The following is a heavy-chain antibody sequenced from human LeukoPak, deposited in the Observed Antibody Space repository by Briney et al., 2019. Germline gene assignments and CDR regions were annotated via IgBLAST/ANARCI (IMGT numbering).Heavy chain of an antibody. CDR1: GGSINGYY. CDR2: VYYSAST. D-gene: IGHD3-9*01. V-gene: IGHV4-59*12. J-gene: IGHJ2*01. CDR3: ARRHYDILTGYYVRGDFDL. Sequence: SETLSLTCTVSGGSINGYYWSWIRQPPGKGLEWIGYVYYSASTNYNPSLKSRVTISVDKSKNQFSLKLSSVTAADTAVYYCARRHYDILTGYYVRGDFDLWGRGTLVTVSS.